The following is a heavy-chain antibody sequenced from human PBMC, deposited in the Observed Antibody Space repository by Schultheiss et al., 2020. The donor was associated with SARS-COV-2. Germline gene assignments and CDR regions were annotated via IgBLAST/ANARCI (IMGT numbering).Heavy chain of an antibody. CDR3: ARVLGGYYDSSGYYYYYYGMDV. J-gene: IGHJ6*02. CDR1: GYTFTSYA. CDR2: IIPIFGTA. V-gene: IGHV1-69*13. Sequence: SVKVSCKASGYTFTSYAISWVRQAPGQGLEWMGGIIPIFGTANYAQKFQGRVTITADESTSTAYMELSSLRSEDTAVYYCARVLGGYYDSSGYYYYYYGMDVWGQGTTVTVSS. D-gene: IGHD3-22*01.